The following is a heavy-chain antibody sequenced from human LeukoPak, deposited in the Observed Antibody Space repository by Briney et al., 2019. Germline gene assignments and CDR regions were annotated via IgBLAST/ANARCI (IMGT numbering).Heavy chain of an antibody. D-gene: IGHD5-24*01. V-gene: IGHV1-2*02. Sequence: GASVKVSCKATGYTFTGYYMHWVRQAPGQGLEWMGLINPNSGGTNYAQKFQGRVTMTRDTSISTAYMELSRLRSFDTAVYYCARDRDYYGMDVWGQGTTVTVSS. CDR1: GYTFTGYY. CDR2: INPNSGGT. J-gene: IGHJ6*02. CDR3: ARDRDYYGMDV.